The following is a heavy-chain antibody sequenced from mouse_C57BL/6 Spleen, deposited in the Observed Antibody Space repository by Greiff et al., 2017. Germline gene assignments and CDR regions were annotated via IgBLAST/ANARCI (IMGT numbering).Heavy chain of an antibody. Sequence: VHLVESGPELVKPGASVKISCKASGYAFSSSWMNWVKQRPGKGLEWIGRIYPGDGDTNYNGKFKGKATLTADKSSSTAYMQLSSLTSEDSAVYFCARSGDYWFAYWGQGTLVTVSA. CDR2: IYPGDGDT. V-gene: IGHV1-82*01. J-gene: IGHJ3*01. CDR3: ARSGDYWFAY. D-gene: IGHD2-4*01. CDR1: GYAFSSSW.